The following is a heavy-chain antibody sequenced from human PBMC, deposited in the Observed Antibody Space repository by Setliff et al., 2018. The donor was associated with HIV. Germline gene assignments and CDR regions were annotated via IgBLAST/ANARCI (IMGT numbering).Heavy chain of an antibody. V-gene: IGHV4-59*08. D-gene: IGHD1-26*01. J-gene: IGHJ4*02. CDR2: IYYSGST. CDR1: GGSISGYY. Sequence: SETLSLTCTVSGGSISGYYWSWIRQPPGKGLEWIGYIYYSGSTHYNPSLKSRVTISVDTSKNQFSLKLSSVTAADTAVYYCATHGAQWGQGTLVTVSS. CDR3: ATHGAQ.